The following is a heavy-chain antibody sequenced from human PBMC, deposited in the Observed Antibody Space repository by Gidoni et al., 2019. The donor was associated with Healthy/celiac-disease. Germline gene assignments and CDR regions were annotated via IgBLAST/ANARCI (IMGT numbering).Heavy chain of an antibody. CDR3: ARARIHRWPYFDY. V-gene: IGHV4-34*01. J-gene: IGHJ4*02. D-gene: IGHD2-15*01. CDR2: IKHSGST. CDR1: GGTSSGYY. Sequence: QVQLQQWGAGLLKPSETLSLTCAVYGGTSSGYYWSWIRQPPGKGLEWIGEIKHSGSTNYHPSLKSRVTISVDTSKNQFSLKLSSVTAADTAVYYCARARIHRWPYFDYWGQGTLVTVSS.